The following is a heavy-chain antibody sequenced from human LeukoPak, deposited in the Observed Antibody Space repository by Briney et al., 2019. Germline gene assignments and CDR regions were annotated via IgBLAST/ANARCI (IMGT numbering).Heavy chain of an antibody. V-gene: IGHV4-4*07. CDR3: AREREERGHDY. J-gene: IGHJ4*02. D-gene: IGHD1-26*01. CDR2: IYTSGST. Sequence: SETLSLTCTVSGGSISSYYWSWIRQPAGKGLEWIGRIYTSGSTNYDPSFKSRVTMSVDTSKNQFSLKLSSVTAADTAVYYCAREREERGHDYWGQGTLVTVSS. CDR1: GGSISSYY.